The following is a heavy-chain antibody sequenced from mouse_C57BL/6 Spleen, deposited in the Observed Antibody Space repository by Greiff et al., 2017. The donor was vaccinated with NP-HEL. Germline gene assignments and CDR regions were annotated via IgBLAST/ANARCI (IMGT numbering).Heavy chain of an antibody. V-gene: IGHV1-18*01. CDR1: GYTFTDYN. CDR3: ARGLFHYGSSPHWYFDV. Sequence: VQLKESGPELVKPGASVKIPCKASGYTFTDYNMDWVKQSHGKSLEWIGDINPNNGGTIYNQKFKGKATLTVDKSSSTAYMELRSLTSEDTAVYYCARGLFHYGSSPHWYFDVWGTGTTVTVSS. D-gene: IGHD1-1*01. CDR2: INPNNGGT. J-gene: IGHJ1*03.